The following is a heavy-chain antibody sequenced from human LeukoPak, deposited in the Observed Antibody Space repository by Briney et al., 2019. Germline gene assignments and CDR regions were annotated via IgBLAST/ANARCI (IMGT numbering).Heavy chain of an antibody. D-gene: IGHD6-19*01. V-gene: IGHV4-31*03. CDR2: IYYSGST. CDR3: ASYSSGWYRSFDY. J-gene: IGHJ4*02. CDR1: GGSISSGGYY. Sequence: SETLSLTCTVSGGSISSGGYYWSWIRQHPGKGLEWIGCIYYSGSTYYNPSLKSRVTISVDTSKNQFSLKLSSVTAADTAVYYCASYSSGWYRSFDYWGQGTLVTVSS.